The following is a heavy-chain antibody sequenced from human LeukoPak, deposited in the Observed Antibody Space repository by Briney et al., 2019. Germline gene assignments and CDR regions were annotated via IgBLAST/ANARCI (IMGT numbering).Heavy chain of an antibody. D-gene: IGHD6-19*01. Sequence: SETLSLTCTVSGGSISSYYWSWIRQPPGKGLEWIGDIYYSGSTNYNPSLKSRVTISVDTSKNQFSLKLSSVTAADTAVYSCARAHRGAVAGQFDYWGQGTLVTVSS. CDR3: ARAHRGAVAGQFDY. V-gene: IGHV4-59*01. CDR2: IYYSGST. CDR1: GGSISSYY. J-gene: IGHJ4*02.